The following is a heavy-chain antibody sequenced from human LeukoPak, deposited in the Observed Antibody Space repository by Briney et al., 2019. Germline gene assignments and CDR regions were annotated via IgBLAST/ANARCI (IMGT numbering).Heavy chain of an antibody. CDR1: GFTFSSYG. J-gene: IGHJ4*02. Sequence: GGSLRLSCAASGFTFSSYGMHWVRQAPGKGLEWVAVISYDGSNKYYADSVKGRFTISRDNSKNTLYLQMNSLRAEDTAVYYCARVLSPPHSSGDFDYWGQGTLVTVSS. D-gene: IGHD3-22*01. V-gene: IGHV3-30*05. CDR3: ARVLSPPHSSGDFDY. CDR2: ISYDGSNK.